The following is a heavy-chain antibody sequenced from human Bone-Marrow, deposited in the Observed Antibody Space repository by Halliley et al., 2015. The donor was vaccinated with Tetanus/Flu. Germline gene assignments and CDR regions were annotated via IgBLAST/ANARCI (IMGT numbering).Heavy chain of an antibody. CDR1: GFAFEDFA. CDR2: ITWDSRNV. D-gene: IGHD1-26*01. Sequence: SLRLSCEASGFAFEDFAMHWVRLVPGKGLEWVSGITWDSRNVAYADSVKGRFTISRDNAKNSLYLQMNSLRVEDTAFYYCAKDILGATTEFDFFDIWGQGITVTVAS. J-gene: IGHJ3*02. V-gene: IGHV3-9*01. CDR3: AKDILGATTEFDFFDI.